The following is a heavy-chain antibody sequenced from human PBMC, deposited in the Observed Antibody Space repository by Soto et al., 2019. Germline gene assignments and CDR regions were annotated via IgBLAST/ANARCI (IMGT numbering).Heavy chain of an antibody. D-gene: IGHD3-22*01. CDR3: ARGYYYDSSGYYLGYFDY. CDR2: ISAYNGNT. V-gene: IGHV1-18*01. J-gene: IGHJ4*02. Sequence: ASVKVSCKASGYTFTSYGISWVRQAPGQGLEWMGWISAYNGNTNYAQKLQGRVTMTTDTSTSTAYMELRSLRSDDTALYYCARGYYYDSSGYYLGYFDYGGQGTLVTVSS. CDR1: GYTFTSYG.